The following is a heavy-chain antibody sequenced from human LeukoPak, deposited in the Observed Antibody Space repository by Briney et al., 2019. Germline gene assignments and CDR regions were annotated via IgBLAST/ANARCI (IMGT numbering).Heavy chain of an antibody. CDR3: AKDPAFDYSNYYFDY. J-gene: IGHJ4*02. CDR2: ISTSSSYI. V-gene: IGHV3-21*04. Sequence: GGSLRLFCAASGFTLSTYSMNWVRQAPGKGLEWVSYISTSSSYIYYADPVKGRFTISRDNSKNTLYLQMNSLRAEDTAVYYCAKDPAFDYSNYYFDYWGQGTLVTVSS. D-gene: IGHD4-11*01. CDR1: GFTLSTYS.